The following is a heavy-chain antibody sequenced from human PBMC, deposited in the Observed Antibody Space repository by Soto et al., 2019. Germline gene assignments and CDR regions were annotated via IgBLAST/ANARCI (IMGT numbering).Heavy chain of an antibody. D-gene: IGHD2-15*01. J-gene: IGHJ5*02. V-gene: IGHV3-30-3*01. CDR2: ISYGGSNK. CDR3: ARPSSRITVEIDWFDT. CDR1: GFTFSNYA. Sequence: QVQLVESGGGVVQPGRSLRLSCAASGFTFSNYAMHWVRQAPGKGLEWVAVISYGGSNKYYADSVKGRFTISRDNSKNTLYLQMNSLRAEDTAVYYCARPSSRITVEIDWFDTWGQGTLVTVSS.